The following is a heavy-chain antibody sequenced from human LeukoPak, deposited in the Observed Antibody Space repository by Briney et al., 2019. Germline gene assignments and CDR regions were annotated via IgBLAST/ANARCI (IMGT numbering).Heavy chain of an antibody. CDR1: GFTFSSHW. D-gene: IGHD4-23*01. CDR2: IRQDGSEK. Sequence: PGGSLRLSCAASGFTFSSHWMSWVRQAPGKGLEWVAHIRQDGSEKQYTESVRGRFTISRDNTKNSMYLQMDSLRDEDTAVYYCARAGRSFYGGSSDYWGQGTLVTVSS. V-gene: IGHV3-7*01. J-gene: IGHJ4*02. CDR3: ARAGRSFYGGSSDY.